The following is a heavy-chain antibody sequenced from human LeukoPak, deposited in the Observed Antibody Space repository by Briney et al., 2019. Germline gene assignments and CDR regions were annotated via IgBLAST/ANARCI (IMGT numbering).Heavy chain of an antibody. V-gene: IGHV1-24*01. Sequence: ASVKVSCKVSGYTLTELSMHWVRQAPGKGLEWMGGFDPEDGETIYAQKFQGRVTMTEDTSTDTAYMELSSLRSEDTAVYYCATDLSYCSGGSCYYYGMDVWGRGTTVIVSS. CDR2: FDPEDGET. J-gene: IGHJ6*02. CDR1: GYTLTELS. CDR3: ATDLSYCSGGSCYYYGMDV. D-gene: IGHD2-15*01.